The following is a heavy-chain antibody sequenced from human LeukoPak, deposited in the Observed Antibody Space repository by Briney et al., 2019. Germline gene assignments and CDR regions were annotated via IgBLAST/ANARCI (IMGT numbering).Heavy chain of an antibody. D-gene: IGHD2-21*02. CDR2: IYTSGST. CDR3: ASLAWVTTTLDALDI. V-gene: IGHV4-61*02. Sequence: PSETLSLTCTVSGGSISSGSYYWSWIRQPAGKGLEWIGRIYTSGSTNYNPSLKSRVTISVDTSKNQFSLKLSSVTAADTAVYYCASLAWVTTTLDALDIWGQGTMVTVSS. J-gene: IGHJ3*02. CDR1: GGSISSGSYY.